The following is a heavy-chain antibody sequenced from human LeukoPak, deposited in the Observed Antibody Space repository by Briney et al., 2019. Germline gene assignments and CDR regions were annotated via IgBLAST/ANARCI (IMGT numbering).Heavy chain of an antibody. D-gene: IGHD1-14*01. V-gene: IGHV4-38-2*02. Sequence: SETLSLTCTVSGYSISSAYYWGFIRQPPGKGLEWIGSIYHNGSTYYNASLKSRVTISLDTSKNQFSLKLSSVTAADTAVYYCARNPPATAEFYFDYWGQGTLVTVSS. J-gene: IGHJ4*02. CDR3: ARNPPATAEFYFDY. CDR2: IYHNGST. CDR1: GYSISSAYY.